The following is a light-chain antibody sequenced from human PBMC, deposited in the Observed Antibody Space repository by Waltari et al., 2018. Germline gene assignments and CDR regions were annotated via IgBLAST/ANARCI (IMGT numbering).Light chain of an antibody. CDR1: SPNIGSNT. Sequence: QSVLTQPPSASGTPGQRVTISCSGSSPNIGSNTVNWYHQLPGTAPKLLIYSNNQRPSGVPDRFSGSKSGTSASLAISGLQSEDEADYYCAAWDDSLNGPNWVFGGGTKLTVL. CDR2: SNN. J-gene: IGLJ3*02. CDR3: AAWDDSLNGPNWV. V-gene: IGLV1-44*01.